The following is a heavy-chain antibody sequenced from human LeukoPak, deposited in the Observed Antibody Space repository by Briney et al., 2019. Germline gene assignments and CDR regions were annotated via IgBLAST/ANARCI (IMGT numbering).Heavy chain of an antibody. J-gene: IGHJ6*03. CDR3: ARIPAATPYYYYMDV. Sequence: SVKVSCKAFGGTFSSYAISWVRQAPGQGLEWMGGIIPIFGTANYAQKFQGRVTITADESTSTAYMELSSLRSEDTAVYYCARIPAATPYYYYMDVWGKGTTVTVSS. CDR1: GGTFSSYA. CDR2: IIPIFGTA. V-gene: IGHV1-69*01. D-gene: IGHD2-2*01.